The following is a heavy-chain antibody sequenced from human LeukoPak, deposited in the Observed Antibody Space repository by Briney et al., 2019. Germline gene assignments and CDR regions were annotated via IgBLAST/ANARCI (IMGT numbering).Heavy chain of an antibody. V-gene: IGHV1-18*01. CDR1: GGTFSSYA. D-gene: IGHD1-26*01. CDR3: ARPIVGATDDAFDI. CDR2: INTYSGNT. J-gene: IGHJ3*02. Sequence: EASVKVSCKASGGTFSSYAISWVRQAPGQGLEWMGWINTYSGNTKYAQKLQGRVTMTTDTSTNTAYMELRSLRSDDTAVYYCARPIVGATDDAFDIWGRGTMVTVSS.